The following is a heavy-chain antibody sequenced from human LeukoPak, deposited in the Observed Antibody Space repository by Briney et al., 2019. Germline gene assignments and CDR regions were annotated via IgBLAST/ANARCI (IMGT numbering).Heavy chain of an antibody. D-gene: IGHD6-13*01. CDR2: ISGNGGST. Sequence: PGGSLRLSYAASGFTFSTYAMRWVRQAPGKGLEGVSTISGNGGSTYYADSVKGRFTISRDNSKKTLYLQTNSLRAEDTALDYLSLPPPDSSTWLFDYWGRGTLVTVSS. CDR1: GFTFSTYA. CDR3: SLPPPDSSTWLFDY. V-gene: IGHV3-23*01. J-gene: IGHJ4*02.